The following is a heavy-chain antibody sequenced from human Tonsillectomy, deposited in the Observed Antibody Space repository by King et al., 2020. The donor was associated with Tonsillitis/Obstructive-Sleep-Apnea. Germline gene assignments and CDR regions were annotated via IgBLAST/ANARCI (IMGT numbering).Heavy chain of an antibody. CDR2: ISSSSSYI. D-gene: IGHD2-2*01. CDR3: ARRFAEVPTNSYYYYMDV. Sequence: VQLVESGGGLVKPGGSLRLSCAASGFTFSSYSVNWVRQAPGKGLEWVSSISSSSSYIYYADSVKGRFTISRDNAKNSLYLQMNSLRAEDTAVYYCARRFAEVPTNSYYYYMDVWGKGTTVTVSS. CDR1: GFTFSSYS. J-gene: IGHJ6*03. V-gene: IGHV3-21*01.